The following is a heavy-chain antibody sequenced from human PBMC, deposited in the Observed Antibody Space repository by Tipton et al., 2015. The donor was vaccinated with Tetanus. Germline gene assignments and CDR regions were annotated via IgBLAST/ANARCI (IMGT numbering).Heavy chain of an antibody. Sequence: TLSLTCTVSGGSVSSGSYYWSWIRQPPGKGLEWIGYIYYSGSTNYNPSLKSRVTISVDTSKNQFSLKLSSVTAADTAVYYCARTGAWQQLADYWGQGTLVTVSS. CDR2: IYYSGST. CDR3: ARTGAWQQLADY. J-gene: IGHJ4*02. CDR1: GGSVSSGSYY. D-gene: IGHD6-13*01. V-gene: IGHV4-61*01.